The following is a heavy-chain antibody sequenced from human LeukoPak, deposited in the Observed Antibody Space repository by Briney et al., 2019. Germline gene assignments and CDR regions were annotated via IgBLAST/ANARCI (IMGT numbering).Heavy chain of an antibody. D-gene: IGHD5-18*01. CDR3: ARDLGRVWYSYGYFDDAFDI. Sequence: ASVKVSCKASGYTFTIYDINWVRQAPGQGLEWMGWISAYNGNTNYAQKLQGRVTMTTDTSTSTAYMELRSLRSDDTAVYYCARDLGRVWYSYGYFDDAFDIWGQGTMVTVSS. CDR2: ISAYNGNT. CDR1: GYTFTIYD. V-gene: IGHV1-18*01. J-gene: IGHJ3*02.